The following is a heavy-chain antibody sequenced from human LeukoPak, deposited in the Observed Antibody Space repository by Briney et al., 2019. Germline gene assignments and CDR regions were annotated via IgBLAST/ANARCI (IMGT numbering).Heavy chain of an antibody. D-gene: IGHD3-22*01. J-gene: IGHJ4*02. CDR1: GGSFSGYY. Sequence: SETLSLTCAVYGGSFSGYYWSWIRQPPGKGLERIGEINHSGSTNYNPSLKSRVTISVDTSKNQFSLKLSSVTAADTAVYYCARGTYDSSGYYYVPPDYWGQGTLVTVSS. CDR2: INHSGST. V-gene: IGHV4-34*01. CDR3: ARGTYDSSGYYYVPPDY.